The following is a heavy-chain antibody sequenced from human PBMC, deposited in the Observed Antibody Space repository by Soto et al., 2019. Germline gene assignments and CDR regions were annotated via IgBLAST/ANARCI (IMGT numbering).Heavy chain of an antibody. Sequence: EVQLVESGGGLVQPGGSLRLSCAASGFTFSSYEMNWVRQAPGQGLEWVSCISSSVSTIYYADSVKGRFTIARDNAKNSLCLQMNSLRAEDTADYDCARVAPPPLVVVPAPDYGMEVWGQGTTVTVSS. CDR3: ARVAPPPLVVVPAPDYGMEV. J-gene: IGHJ6*01. CDR1: GFTFSSYE. V-gene: IGHV3-48*03. D-gene: IGHD2-2*01. CDR2: ISSSVSTI.